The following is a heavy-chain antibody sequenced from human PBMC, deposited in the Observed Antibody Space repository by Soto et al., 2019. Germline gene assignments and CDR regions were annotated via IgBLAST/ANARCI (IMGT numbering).Heavy chain of an antibody. V-gene: IGHV3-33*01. CDR1: GFTFSSYG. CDR3: ARGGYYYESSGDYHY. D-gene: IGHD3-22*01. Sequence: QVQLVESGGGVVQPGRSLRLSCAASGFTFSSYGMHWVRQAPGKGLEWVAVIWYDGSNKYYADSVKGRFTISRDNSKNTLYLQMNSLRAEDTAVYYCARGGYYYESSGDYHYWGQGTLVTVSS. CDR2: IWYDGSNK. J-gene: IGHJ4*02.